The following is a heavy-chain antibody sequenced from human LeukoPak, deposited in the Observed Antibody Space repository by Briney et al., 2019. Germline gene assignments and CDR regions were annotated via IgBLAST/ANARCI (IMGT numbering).Heavy chain of an antibody. D-gene: IGHD6-19*01. CDR3: ARGGWYPESFQH. V-gene: IGHV4-59*01. Sequence: SETLSLTCTVSGVSISSYYWNWIRQPPGKGLEWIGYIYYSGSTNYNPSLKSRVTISVDTSKNQFSLKLSSVTAADTAVYYCARGGWYPESFQHWGQGALVTVSS. J-gene: IGHJ1*01. CDR2: IYYSGST. CDR1: GVSISSYY.